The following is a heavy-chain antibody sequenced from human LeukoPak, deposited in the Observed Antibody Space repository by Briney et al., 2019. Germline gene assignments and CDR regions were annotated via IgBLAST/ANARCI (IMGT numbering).Heavy chain of an antibody. CDR1: GFTFSSYA. V-gene: IGHV3-30*04. CDR2: ISYDGSNK. D-gene: IGHD3-10*01. Sequence: GGSLRLSCAASGFTFSSYAMHWVRQAPGKGLEWVAVISYDGSNKYYADSVKGRFTISRDNSKNTLYLQMNSLRAEDTAVYYCARDPYCYGCWGQGTLVTVSS. CDR3: ARDPYCYGC. J-gene: IGHJ4*02.